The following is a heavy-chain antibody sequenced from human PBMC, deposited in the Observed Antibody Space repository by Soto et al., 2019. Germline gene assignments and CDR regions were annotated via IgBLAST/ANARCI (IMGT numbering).Heavy chain of an antibody. Sequence: SGPTLVNPTETLTLTCTFSGFSLTIAGMCVSWIRQPPGKALEWLALIERDDDDKYYSTSLKTRLTISKDTRKNQVVLTMANMDPADTGTYYCARSIRGPGRFNGMDVWGQGTTVTVSS. CDR2: IERDDDDK. D-gene: IGHD1-20*01. CDR3: ARSIRGPGRFNGMDV. V-gene: IGHV2-70*13. CDR1: GFSLTIAGMC. J-gene: IGHJ6*02.